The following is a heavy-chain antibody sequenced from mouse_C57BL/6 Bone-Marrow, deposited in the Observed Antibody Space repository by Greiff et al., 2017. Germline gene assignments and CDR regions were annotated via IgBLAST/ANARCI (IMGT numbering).Heavy chain of an antibody. CDR3: ARDGYDYDY. D-gene: IGHD2-4*01. CDR2: ISDGGSYT. J-gene: IGHJ2*01. Sequence: EVKLVESGGGLVKPGGSLKLSCAASGFTFSSYAMSWVRQTPEKRLEWVATISDGGSYTYYPDNVKGRFTISRDNAKNNLYLQMSHLKSEDTAMYDCARDGYDYDYWGQGTTLTGSS. V-gene: IGHV5-4*01. CDR1: GFTFSSYA.